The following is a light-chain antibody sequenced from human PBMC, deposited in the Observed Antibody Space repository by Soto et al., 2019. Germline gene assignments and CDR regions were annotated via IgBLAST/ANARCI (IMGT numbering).Light chain of an antibody. Sequence: AIQMTQSPSSLSASVGDRVTITCRASQGIRNDLGWYQQKPGKAPNLLIYATSSLQGGVPSRFSGSGSGTDFTLTISSLQPDDFATYYCQQYNSYSPTFGQGTKVDIK. CDR3: QQYNSYSPT. J-gene: IGKJ1*01. V-gene: IGKV1-6*01. CDR2: ATS. CDR1: QGIRND.